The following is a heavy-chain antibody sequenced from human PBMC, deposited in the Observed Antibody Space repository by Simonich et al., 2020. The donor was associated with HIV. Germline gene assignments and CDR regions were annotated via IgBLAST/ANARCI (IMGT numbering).Heavy chain of an antibody. CDR2: VRTFGGDK. V-gene: IGHV1-18*01. CDR1: GYTFTNYA. CDR3: ARGQPYFDY. Sequence: QVQLVQSGAEVKKPGASVKVSCKTSGYTFTNYAISWVRQAPGQGLEWMGWVRTFGGDKKYSQTLQGRVTMTTDTSTPTVYMELRSLRSDDTAIYYCARGQPYFDYWGQGTLVTVSS. J-gene: IGHJ4*02.